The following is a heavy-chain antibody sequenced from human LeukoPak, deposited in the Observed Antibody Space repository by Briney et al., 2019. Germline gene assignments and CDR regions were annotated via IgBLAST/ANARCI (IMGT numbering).Heavy chain of an antibody. J-gene: IGHJ6*02. CDR2: IYHSGTP. D-gene: IGHD2/OR15-2a*01. CDR3: ARVGVGRRYFFGVDV. CDR1: GGSISSGGYY. V-gene: IGHV4-31*03. Sequence: SETLSLTCTVSGGSISSGGYYWTWIRQHPGKGLEWAGYIYHSGTPYYNSSLKSRLITSIDTSKNQFSLNLSSVTGADTGIYYCARVGVGRRYFFGVDVWGQGTTVTVSS.